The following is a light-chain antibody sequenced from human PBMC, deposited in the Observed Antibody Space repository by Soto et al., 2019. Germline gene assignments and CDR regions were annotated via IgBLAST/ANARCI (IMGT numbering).Light chain of an antibody. V-gene: IGLV2-14*01. CDR2: EVI. CDR3: SSYTSTSTRV. J-gene: IGLJ3*02. CDR1: SSDVGSYNY. Sequence: QSALTQPASVSGSPGQSITISCTGTSSDVGSYNYVSWYQQHPGKAPQLMIYEVINRPSGVSDRFSGSKSGNTASLTISGLQAEDAADYYCSSYTSTSTRVFGGGTKLTVL.